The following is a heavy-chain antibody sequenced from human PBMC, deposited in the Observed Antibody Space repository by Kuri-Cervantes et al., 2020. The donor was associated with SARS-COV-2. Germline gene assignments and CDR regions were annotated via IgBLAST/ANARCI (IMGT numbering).Heavy chain of an antibody. CDR3: ARAGYYFDY. CDR2: IYYSGST. V-gene: IGHV4-59*01. CDR1: GGSISSYY. J-gene: IGHJ4*02. Sequence: GSLRLSCTVSGGSISSYYWSGIRQPPGKGLEWIGYIYYSGSTNYNPSLKSRVTISVDTSKNQFSLRLSSVTAADTAVYYCARAGYYFDYWGQGTLVTVSS.